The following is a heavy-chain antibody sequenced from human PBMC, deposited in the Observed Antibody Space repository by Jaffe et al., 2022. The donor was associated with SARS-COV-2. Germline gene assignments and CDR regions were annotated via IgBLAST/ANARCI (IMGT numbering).Heavy chain of an antibody. CDR3: ARERIIGVYSFDYYYGMDV. V-gene: IGHV4-34*01. CDR2: INHSGST. CDR1: GGSFSGYY. J-gene: IGHJ6*02. Sequence: QVQLQQWGAGLLKPSETLSLTCAVYGGSFSGYYWSWIRQPPGKGLEWIGEINHSGSTNYNPSLKSRVTISVDTSKNQFSLKLSSVTAADTAVYYCARERIIGVYSFDYYYGMDVWGQGTTVTVSS. D-gene: IGHD5-18*01.